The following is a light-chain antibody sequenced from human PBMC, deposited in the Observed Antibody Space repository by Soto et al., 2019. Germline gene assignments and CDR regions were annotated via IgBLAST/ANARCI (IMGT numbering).Light chain of an antibody. V-gene: IGKV3-15*01. Sequence: MVLTQSPATLSVSPGERATLSCRASQSVSGNLAWYQQKPGQTPRLLIHGASTRATGIPARFSGSGSGTEFTLTISRLEPEDFAVYYCQQYGGTFGQGTKVDIK. CDR3: QQYGGT. CDR2: GAS. J-gene: IGKJ1*01. CDR1: QSVSGN.